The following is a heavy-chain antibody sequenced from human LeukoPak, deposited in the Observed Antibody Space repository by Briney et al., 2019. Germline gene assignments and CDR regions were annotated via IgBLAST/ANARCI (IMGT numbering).Heavy chain of an antibody. CDR1: GYTFTSYG. CDR2: ISAYNGNT. Sequence: AASVKVSCKASGYTFTSYGISWLRQAPGQGLEWMGWISAYNGNTNYEQKLQGRVTMTTDTSTSTAYMELRSLRSDDTAVYYCARASHYYGSGSYYDLLSGWFDPWGQGTLVTVSS. J-gene: IGHJ5*02. CDR3: ARASHYYGSGSYYDLLSGWFDP. V-gene: IGHV1-18*04. D-gene: IGHD3-10*01.